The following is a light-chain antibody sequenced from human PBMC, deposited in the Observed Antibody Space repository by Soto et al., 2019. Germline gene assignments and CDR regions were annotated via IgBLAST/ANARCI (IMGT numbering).Light chain of an antibody. CDR3: QQRDSWPIT. J-gene: IGKJ5*01. CDR2: SAS. V-gene: IGKV1-17*01. CDR1: QGIRND. Sequence: DIQMTLSPSSLSASVGDRVTITCRSSQGIRNDLGWYQQKPGKAPKRLIYSASSLQSGVPSRFSGSGSGTEFTLTINSLEPEDFAVYYCQQRDSWPITFGQGTRLEIK.